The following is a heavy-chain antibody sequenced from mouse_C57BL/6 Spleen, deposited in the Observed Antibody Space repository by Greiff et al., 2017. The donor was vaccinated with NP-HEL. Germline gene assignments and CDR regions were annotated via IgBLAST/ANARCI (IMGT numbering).Heavy chain of an antibody. Sequence: EVKLVESGGGLVQPKGSLKLSCAASGFSFNTYAMNWVRQAPGKGLEWVARIRSKSNNYATYYADSVKDRFTISRDDSESMLYLQMNNLKTEDTAMYYCVRQGLDYGRYAMDYWGQGTSVTVSS. V-gene: IGHV10-1*01. D-gene: IGHD1-1*01. CDR1: GFSFNTYA. J-gene: IGHJ4*01. CDR3: VRQGLDYGRYAMDY. CDR2: IRSKSNNYAT.